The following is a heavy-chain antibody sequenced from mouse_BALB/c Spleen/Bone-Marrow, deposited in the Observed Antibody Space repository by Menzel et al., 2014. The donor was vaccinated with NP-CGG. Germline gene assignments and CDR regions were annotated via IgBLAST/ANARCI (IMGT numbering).Heavy chain of an antibody. CDR2: INDGGSYT. CDR3: ARDGNFAMDY. V-gene: IGHV5-4*02. J-gene: IGHJ4*01. Sequence: EVQGVESGGGLVKPGGSLRHSCAVSGFTFSDYYMYWVRQNPEKRLEWVATINDGGSYTYYPDSVKGRFTISRDNAKNNPYLQMSSLKSEDTAMYYCARDGNFAMDYWGQGTSVTVSS. CDR1: GFTFSDYY. D-gene: IGHD2-1*01.